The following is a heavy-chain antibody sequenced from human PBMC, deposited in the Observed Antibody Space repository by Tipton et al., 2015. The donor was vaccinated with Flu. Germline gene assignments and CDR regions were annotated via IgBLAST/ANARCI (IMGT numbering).Heavy chain of an antibody. CDR3: ARRPSGAVVASYFEY. V-gene: IGHV4-34*01. J-gene: IGHJ4*02. CDR2: ISHSGST. Sequence: TLSLTCSVSGGSISGNSWIRQSPGKGLEWIGCISHSGSTNYNPSLKSRVIVSVDTSKNQFSLRVNSVTAADTAVYYCARRPSGAVVASYFEYWGQGTLVTVSS. D-gene: IGHD2-15*01. CDR1: GGSISGNS.